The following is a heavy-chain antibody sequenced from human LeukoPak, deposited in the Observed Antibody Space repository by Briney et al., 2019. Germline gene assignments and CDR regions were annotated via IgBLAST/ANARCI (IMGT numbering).Heavy chain of an antibody. Sequence: ASVKVSCKASGYTFTSYYMHWVRQAPGQGLEWMGIINPSGGSTSYAQKFQGRVTITRNTSANIAYMELSSLRSEDTAVYYCVRDLGQNFDYWGQGTLVIVSS. CDR1: GYTFTSYY. J-gene: IGHJ4*02. CDR3: VRDLGQNFDY. CDR2: INPSGGST. V-gene: IGHV1-46*01.